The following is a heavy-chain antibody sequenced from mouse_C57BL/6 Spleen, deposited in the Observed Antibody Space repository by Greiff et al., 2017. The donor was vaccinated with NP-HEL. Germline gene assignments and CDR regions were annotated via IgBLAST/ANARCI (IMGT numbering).Heavy chain of an antibody. J-gene: IGHJ3*01. CDR2: IDPETGGT. CDR1: GYTFTDYE. V-gene: IGHV1-15*01. Sequence: VQLQQSGAELVRPGASVTLSCKASGYTFTDYEMHWVKQTPVHGLEWIVTIDPETGGTAYNQTFTGKAILTADKSSSTAYLELRSLTSEDSAVYYCGNYPWLDYWGQGTLVTVSA. D-gene: IGHD2-1*01. CDR3: GNYPWLDY.